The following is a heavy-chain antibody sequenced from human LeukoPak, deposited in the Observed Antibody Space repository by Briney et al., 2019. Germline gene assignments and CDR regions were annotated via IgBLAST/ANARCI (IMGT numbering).Heavy chain of an antibody. J-gene: IGHJ4*02. Sequence: GASVKVSCKASGYTFTGYSIYWVRQTPGQKLEWMGWINPKTGTANSAQKFQGRVTMTRDTSISTAYMELSRLRSDDTAVYYCARDFLGALGFQGYWGQGTLVTVSS. D-gene: IGHD1-26*01. CDR3: ARDFLGALGFQGY. V-gene: IGHV1-2*02. CDR1: GYTFTGYS. CDR2: INPKTGTA.